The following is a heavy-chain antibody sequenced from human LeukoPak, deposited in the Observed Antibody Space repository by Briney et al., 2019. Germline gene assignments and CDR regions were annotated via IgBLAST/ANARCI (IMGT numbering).Heavy chain of an antibody. CDR1: GFTFRTCS. CDR2: ISGSGGAI. D-gene: IGHD6-19*01. J-gene: IGHJ3*01. CDR3: ARDRFTRSYSGFYAFDF. V-gene: IGHV3-48*04. Sequence: GGSLRLSCEASGFTFRTCSMNWVRQAPGKGPEWISYISGSGGAIYYTDSVKGRFTVSRDNDKNTVYLQMNSLIAEDTAVYFYARDRFTRSYSGFYAFDFWGQGTMVTATS.